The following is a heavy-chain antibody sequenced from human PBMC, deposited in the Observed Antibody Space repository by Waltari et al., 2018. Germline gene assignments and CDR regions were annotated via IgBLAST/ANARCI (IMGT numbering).Heavy chain of an antibody. V-gene: IGHV3-43D*03. J-gene: IGHJ4*02. Sequence: EVQLVESGGVVVQPGGSLRLSCAASGFTFDDYAMHWVRPAPGKGLEWVSLISWDGGSTYYADSVKGRFTISRDNSKNSLYLQMNSLRAEDTALYYCAKDSLMGEGSSAVDGWGQGTLVTVSS. D-gene: IGHD1-26*01. CDR2: ISWDGGST. CDR1: GFTFDDYA. CDR3: AKDSLMGEGSSAVDG.